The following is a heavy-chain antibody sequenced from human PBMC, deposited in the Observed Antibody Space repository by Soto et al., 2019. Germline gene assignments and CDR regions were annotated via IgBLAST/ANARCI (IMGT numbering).Heavy chain of an antibody. J-gene: IGHJ6*04. V-gene: IGHV3-7*01. D-gene: IGHD4-17*01. CDR2: IKQDGGEK. Sequence: EVQLVESGGGLVQPGGSLRLSCAASGFTFGNYWMRWVRQAPGKGLEWVANIKQDGGEKYYVDSVKGRFTISRDDAKNSLYLQMNSLRAEDTAVYYCARHGDYVSRDVWGNGTKVTVSS. CDR1: GFTFGNYW. CDR3: ARHGDYVSRDV.